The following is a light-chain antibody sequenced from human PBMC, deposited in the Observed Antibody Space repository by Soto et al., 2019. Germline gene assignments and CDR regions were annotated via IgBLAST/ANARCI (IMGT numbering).Light chain of an antibody. J-gene: IGLJ3*02. CDR1: SSDVGGYNY. Sequence: QSALTQPASVSGSPGQSITISCTGTSSDVGGYNYVSWYQQHPGKAPKLMIYEVSNQPSGVSNRFSGSKSGNTASLTISGLQAEDETDYYCSSYTSSSTLWVFGGGTQLTVL. V-gene: IGLV2-14*01. CDR3: SSYTSSSTLWV. CDR2: EVS.